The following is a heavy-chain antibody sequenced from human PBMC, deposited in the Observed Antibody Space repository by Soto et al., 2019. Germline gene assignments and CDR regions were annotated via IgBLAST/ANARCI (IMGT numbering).Heavy chain of an antibody. Sequence: GGSLRLSCAASGFTFSSYGMHWVRQAPGKGLEWVAVISYDGSNKYYADSVKGRFTISRDNSKNTLYLQMNSLRAEDTAVYYCAKGICMFGGSCYFDYWGQGTLVTVSS. J-gene: IGHJ4*02. CDR3: AKGICMFGGSCYFDY. V-gene: IGHV3-30*18. D-gene: IGHD2-15*01. CDR1: GFTFSSYG. CDR2: ISYDGSNK.